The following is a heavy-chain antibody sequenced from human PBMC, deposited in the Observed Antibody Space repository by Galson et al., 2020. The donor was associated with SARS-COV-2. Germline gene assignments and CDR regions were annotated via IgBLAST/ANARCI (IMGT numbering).Heavy chain of an antibody. J-gene: IGHJ5*01. CDR2: TGASGRGG. Sequence: GEPLKISCVPSGFTFSSYAMSSVRQTQARGLEWVSSTGASGRGGYYTDSVEGRFTIPRDNYKKTVSLQMNRLPAEDTAVYYCAKPPLYCSVSTCYRCGIGLLDSRGQGTRVNVSS. CDR1: GFTFSSYA. CDR3: AKPPLYCSVSTCYRCGIGLLDS. V-gene: IGHV3-23*01. D-gene: IGHD2-15*01.